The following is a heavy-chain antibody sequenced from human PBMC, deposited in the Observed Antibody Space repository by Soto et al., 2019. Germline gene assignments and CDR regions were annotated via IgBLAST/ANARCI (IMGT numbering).Heavy chain of an antibody. CDR3: ARHVRPITIFGVVNTSDYMDV. J-gene: IGHJ6*03. Sequence: SETLSLTCTVSGGSISSYCWSWIRQPPGKGLEWIGYIYYGGSTNYNPSLKSRVTISVDTSKNQFSLKLSSVTAADTAVYYCARHVRPITIFGVVNTSDYMDVWGKGTTVTVSS. D-gene: IGHD3-3*01. CDR2: IYYGGST. V-gene: IGHV4-59*08. CDR1: GGSISSYC.